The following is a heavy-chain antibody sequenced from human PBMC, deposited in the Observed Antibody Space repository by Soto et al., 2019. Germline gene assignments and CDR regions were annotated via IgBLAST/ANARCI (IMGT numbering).Heavy chain of an antibody. CDR3: ARESRSYYYDSSGYPPDY. Sequence: SVKVCCKDSGGTFNSYAISWVRQAHRQGLEWMGEIIPIFGTANYAQKFQGRVTITADESTSTAYMELSSLRSEDTAVYYCARESRSYYYDSSGYPPDYWGQGTLVTVSS. CDR1: GGTFNSYA. V-gene: IGHV1-69*13. D-gene: IGHD3-22*01. CDR2: IIPIFGTA. J-gene: IGHJ4*02.